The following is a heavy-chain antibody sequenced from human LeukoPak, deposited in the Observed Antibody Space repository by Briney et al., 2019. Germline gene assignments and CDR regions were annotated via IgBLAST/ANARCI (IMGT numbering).Heavy chain of an antibody. CDR1: GFDYSNYV. CDR3: AKPPGRSSNLYRDFEL. V-gene: IGHV3-23*01. Sequence: PGGSLTLSSAASGFDYSNYVLTWVRQAPGKGLEWVAGITDSGGITYYSDSVKGRFTISRDDSRNTLYLQMNSLRAEDTALYYCAKPPGRSSNLYRDFELWGQGSMITVSS. J-gene: IGHJ4*02. CDR2: ITDSGGIT. D-gene: IGHD4-11*01.